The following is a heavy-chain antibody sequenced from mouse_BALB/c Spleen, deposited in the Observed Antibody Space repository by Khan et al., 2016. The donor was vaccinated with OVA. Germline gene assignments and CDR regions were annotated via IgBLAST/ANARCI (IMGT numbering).Heavy chain of an antibody. D-gene: IGHD1-1*01. CDR1: GYSFTGYF. J-gene: IGHJ2*01. Sequence: XVQLQQSGPELVKPGASVKISCKASGYSFTGYFMNWVMQSHGKSLEWIGRINPHIGETFYNQKFKGKATLTVDESSSTAHMELRSLASEDSAVYYCARIYGSDFDYWGQGTTLTVSS. CDR2: INPHIGET. V-gene: IGHV1-20*02. CDR3: ARIYGSDFDY.